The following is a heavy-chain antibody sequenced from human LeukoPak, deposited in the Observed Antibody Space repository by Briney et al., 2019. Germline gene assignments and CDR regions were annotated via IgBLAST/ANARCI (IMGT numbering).Heavy chain of an antibody. CDR3: ARDRGYSTPPYYYYYMDV. V-gene: IGHV1-2*06. D-gene: IGHD3-22*01. CDR1: GYTFTSYY. Sequence: ASVKVSCXASGYTFTSYYMHWVRQAPGQGLEWMGRINPNSGGTNYAQKFQGRVTMTRDTSISTAYMELSRLRSDDTAVYYCARDRGYSTPPYYYYYMDVWGKGTTVTVSS. J-gene: IGHJ6*03. CDR2: INPNSGGT.